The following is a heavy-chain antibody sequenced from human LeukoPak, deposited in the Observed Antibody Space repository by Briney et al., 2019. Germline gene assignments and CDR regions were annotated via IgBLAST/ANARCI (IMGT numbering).Heavy chain of an antibody. CDR2: IKQDGSEK. CDR1: GFTFSSYW. CDR3: ARGRRYQLLFLGFDY. V-gene: IGHV3-7*01. Sequence: GGSLRLSCAASGFTFSSYWMSWVRQAPGKGLEWVANIKQDGSEKYYVDSVKGRFTISRDNAKNSLYLQMNSLRAEDTAVYYCARGRRYQLLFLGFDYWGQGTLVTVSS. J-gene: IGHJ4*02. D-gene: IGHD2-2*01.